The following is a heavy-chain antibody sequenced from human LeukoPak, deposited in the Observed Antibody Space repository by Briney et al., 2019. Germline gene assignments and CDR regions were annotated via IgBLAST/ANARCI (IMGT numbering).Heavy chain of an antibody. CDR3: AKEIRPNHY. CDR2: ISVSGGST. Sequence: GALRPSFAGPGFPFSRSAMGWVRPAPGKGVEWISAISVSGGSTYYADSVKGRFTISRDNSKNTLYLQMHSLRAEDTAVYYCAKEIRPNHYWGQGTLVTVSS. V-gene: IGHV3-23*01. D-gene: IGHD4-17*01. CDR1: GFPFSRSA. J-gene: IGHJ4*02.